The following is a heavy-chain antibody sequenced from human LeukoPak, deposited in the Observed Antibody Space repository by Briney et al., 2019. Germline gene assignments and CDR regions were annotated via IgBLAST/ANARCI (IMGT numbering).Heavy chain of an antibody. J-gene: IGHJ5*02. D-gene: IGHD3-3*01. V-gene: IGHV5-51*01. Sequence: GESLKISCKGSGYSFTSYWIGWVLQMPGKALEWMGIIYPGESDTRYSLSFQGNVTIPADKSISTAYLQWSSLKASDTAMYYCARQDCSSTSCDFWSGYYVYNWFDPWGQGTLVTVSS. CDR2: IYPGESDT. CDR1: GYSFTSYW. CDR3: ARQDCSSTSCDFWSGYYVYNWFDP.